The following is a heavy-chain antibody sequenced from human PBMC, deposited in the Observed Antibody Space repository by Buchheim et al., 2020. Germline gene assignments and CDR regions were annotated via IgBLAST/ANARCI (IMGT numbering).Heavy chain of an antibody. Sequence: QVQLQESGSRLVKPSNTLSLTCTVSGGSFRSSGSFWAWIRQTPGKGLVWIGSTFYGGVTYYKPPLKSRVTISVESYRNRLFLSLNSATAADTAVYYCAKARGAAAASSFDYWGQG. CDR3: AKARGAAAASSFDY. CDR2: TFYGGVT. J-gene: IGHJ4*02. CDR1: GGSFRSSGSF. V-gene: IGHV4-39*07. D-gene: IGHD2-15*01.